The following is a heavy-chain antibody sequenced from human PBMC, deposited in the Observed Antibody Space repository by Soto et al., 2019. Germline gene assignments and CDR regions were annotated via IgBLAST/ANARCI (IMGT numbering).Heavy chain of an antibody. CDR3: VSNDWYRFDP. J-gene: IGHJ5*02. V-gene: IGHV4-4*02. CDR1: GGSITSNW. CDR2: IHHSGSF. D-gene: IGHD3-9*01. Sequence: QVQLQESGPGLVNPSGTLSLTCAVSGGSITSNWWSWVRQPPGKGLEWIGEIHHSGSFNYNPSLRSRVTIPRDKSNHQLSLKLTSVTAADTAVHYCVSNDWYRFDPWGQGTLVTVSS.